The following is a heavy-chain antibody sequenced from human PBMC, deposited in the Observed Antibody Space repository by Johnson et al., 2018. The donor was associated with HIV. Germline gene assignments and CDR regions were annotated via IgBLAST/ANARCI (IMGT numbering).Heavy chain of an antibody. CDR2: IYSGGST. CDR3: AKIGDTAMVTGAFDI. V-gene: IGHV3-NL1*01. J-gene: IGHJ3*02. CDR1: GFTFSNFA. Sequence: QVHLVESGGGLIQTGGSLRLSCAVSGFTFSNFAMHWVRQAPGKGLEWVSVIYSGGSTYYADSVKGRFTISRDNSKNTPYLQMTSMRAEDTAVYYCAKIGDTAMVTGAFDIWGQGTMVTVSS. D-gene: IGHD5-18*01.